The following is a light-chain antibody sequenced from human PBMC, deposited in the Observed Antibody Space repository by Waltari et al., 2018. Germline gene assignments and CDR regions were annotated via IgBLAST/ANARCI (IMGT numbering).Light chain of an antibody. CDR2: DAS. Sequence: DIVLTQSPGIVSLSPGERVNLSCRSSQTVSGRYLAWYQHKPGQAPRLLISDASKRATGIPERFSGRGSGTDFTLTVSRLEPEDSAVYYCQVYDTIPTFGQGTKVEIK. CDR3: QVYDTIPT. V-gene: IGKV3-20*01. CDR1: QTVSGRY. J-gene: IGKJ2*01.